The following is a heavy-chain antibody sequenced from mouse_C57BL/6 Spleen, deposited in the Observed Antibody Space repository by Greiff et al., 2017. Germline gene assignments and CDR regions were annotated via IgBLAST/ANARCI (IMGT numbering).Heavy chain of an antibody. V-gene: IGHV1-5*01. J-gene: IGHJ2*01. D-gene: IGHD1-1*01. CDR1: GYTFTSYW. CDR2: VYPGNCDT. Sequence: VQLQQSGTVLARPGASVKMSCKTSGYTFTSYWMHWVKHRPGQGLEWIGAVYPGNCDTSYNQKFKGKAKLTAVTSASTAYMELSSLTNEDSAVYYCTKYYYGSSYVYCDYWGQGTTLTVSS. CDR3: TKYYYGSSYVYCDY.